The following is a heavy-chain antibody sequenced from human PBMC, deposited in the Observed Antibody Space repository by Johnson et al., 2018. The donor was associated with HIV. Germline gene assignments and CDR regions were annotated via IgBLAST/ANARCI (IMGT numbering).Heavy chain of an antibody. CDR3: AKTMAQGEYAFDV. CDR2: IGGSGTNT. D-gene: IGHD3-10*01. V-gene: IGHV3-23*04. Sequence: VQLVESGGGVVQPGRSLRLSCAASGFPFRNYGMHWVRQAPGKGLEWVSSIGGSGTNTYYPDSMKGRFTISRDNSKNSLYLQLTSLRDDDTAVYYCAKTMAQGEYAFDVWGQGTLVTVSS. J-gene: IGHJ3*01. CDR1: GFPFRNYG.